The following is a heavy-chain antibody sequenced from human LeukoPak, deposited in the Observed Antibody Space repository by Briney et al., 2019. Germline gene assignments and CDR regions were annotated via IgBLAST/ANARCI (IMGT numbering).Heavy chain of an antibody. V-gene: IGHV4-31*03. CDR2: IYYSGTT. Sequence: SQTLSLTCTVSGGSISSGGYYWSWIRQHPGKGLEWIGYIYYSGTTYYNPSPKSRVTISVDTSKNQFSLELSSVTAADTAVFYCARGGRGYGQYYFDSWGQGTLVTVSS. D-gene: IGHD3-10*01. CDR1: GGSISSGGYY. J-gene: IGHJ4*02. CDR3: ARGGRGYGQYYFDS.